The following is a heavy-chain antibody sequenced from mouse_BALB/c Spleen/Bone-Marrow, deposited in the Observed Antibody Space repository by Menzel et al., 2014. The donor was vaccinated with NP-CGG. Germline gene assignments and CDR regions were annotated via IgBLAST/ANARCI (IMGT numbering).Heavy chain of an antibody. CDR2: IDPYDSEA. V-gene: IGHV1-74*04. CDR1: GYTFTSYW. J-gene: IGHJ1*01. CDR3: ARSGSNFGRFFDV. Sequence: VQLQQPGAELVRPGASVNLSCKASGYTFTSYWMNWVMQRPEQGLEWIGRIDPYDSEAHYNQKFKDKAILTVDKSSSTAYMQLISLTSEDSAVYYCARSGSNFGRFFDVWGAGTTVTVSS. D-gene: IGHD2-5*01.